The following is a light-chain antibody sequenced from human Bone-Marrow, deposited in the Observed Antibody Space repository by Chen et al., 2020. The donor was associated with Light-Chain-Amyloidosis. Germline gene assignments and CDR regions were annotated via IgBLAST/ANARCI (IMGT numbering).Light chain of an antibody. CDR2: EVS. Sequence: QPALPQPASVSGSPGQSIPISSTGTSSDVGSYNLVSWYQQHPGKAPKLMIYEVSKRPSGVSNRFSGSKSGNTASLTISGLQAEDEADYYCCSYAGSSTFYVFGTGTKVTVL. V-gene: IGLV2-23*02. CDR3: CSYAGSSTFYV. CDR1: SSDVGSYNL. J-gene: IGLJ1*01.